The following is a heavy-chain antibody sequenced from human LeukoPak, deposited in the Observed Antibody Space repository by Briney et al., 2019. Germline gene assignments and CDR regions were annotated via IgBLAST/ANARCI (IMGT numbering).Heavy chain of an antibody. Sequence: SETLSLTCTVSGGSISGGSYYGSWVRQPAGEGLEWIGCIYTSGSTNNHPSLQMPLNISAHTTNNHFSLKLRCVTATHPAFSFCARVAGTTVVSQFDYWGQGTLVTVSS. CDR3: ARVAGTTVVSQFDY. D-gene: IGHD4-23*01. CDR1: GGSISGGSYY. CDR2: IYTSGST. V-gene: IGHV4-61*02. J-gene: IGHJ4*02.